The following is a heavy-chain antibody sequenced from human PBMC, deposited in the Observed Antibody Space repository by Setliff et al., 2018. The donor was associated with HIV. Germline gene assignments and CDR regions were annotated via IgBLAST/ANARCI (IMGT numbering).Heavy chain of an antibody. CDR1: GGTFSTNA. D-gene: IGHD2-2*01. CDR3: ARGGVCTSSSCGGIYYYGMDV. V-gene: IGHV1-69*10. Sequence: SVKVSCKASGGTFSTNAVSWVRQAPGQGLECMGGIIPLLGKANYAQKFQGRVTITADESTSTVYMELSSLRSADTAVYYCARGGVCTSSSCGGIYYYGMDVWSQGTTVTV. CDR2: IIPLLGKA. J-gene: IGHJ6*02.